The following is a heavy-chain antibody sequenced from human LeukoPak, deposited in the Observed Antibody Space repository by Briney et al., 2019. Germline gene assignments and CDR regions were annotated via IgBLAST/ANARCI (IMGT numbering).Heavy chain of an antibody. J-gene: IGHJ4*02. CDR2: ISSSSSYI. CDR3: ARGESYYPYRGDTYYFDY. V-gene: IGHV3-21*01. Sequence: GGSRRLSCAASGFTFSSYSMNWVRQAPGKGLEWVSSISSSSSYIYYADSVKGRFTISRDNAKNSLYLQMNSLRAEDTAVYYCARGESYYPYRGDTYYFDYWGQGTLVTVSS. D-gene: IGHD1-26*01. CDR1: GFTFSSYS.